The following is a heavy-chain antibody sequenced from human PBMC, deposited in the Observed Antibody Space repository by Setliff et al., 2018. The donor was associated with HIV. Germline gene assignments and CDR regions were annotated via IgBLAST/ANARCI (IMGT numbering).Heavy chain of an antibody. CDR3: ARDQRLPGVQPPYWYFDL. CDR2: INHSGST. D-gene: IGHD2-2*01. J-gene: IGHJ2*01. CDR1: GASFSNYH. Sequence: PSETLSLTCAVFGASFSNYHWNWFRQPPGGGLEWIGEINHSGSTDYNSSLKSRVTISVDTSKKQFSLEMTSLTAADTAVYYCARDQRLPGVQPPYWYFDLWGRGTLVTVSS. V-gene: IGHV4-34*01.